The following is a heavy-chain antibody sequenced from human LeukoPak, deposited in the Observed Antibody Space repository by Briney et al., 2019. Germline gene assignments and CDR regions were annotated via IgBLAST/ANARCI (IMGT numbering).Heavy chain of an antibody. CDR3: ASSGYDY. Sequence: GGSLRLSCAASGFTFSSSAMSWVRQAPGKGLEWVSVISSSGGSTYYADSVKGRFTISRDNSKNTLYLQMNSLRAEDTAVYYCASSGYDYWGQGTLVTVSS. D-gene: IGHD5-12*01. CDR1: GFTFSSSA. CDR2: ISSSGGST. J-gene: IGHJ4*02. V-gene: IGHV3-23*01.